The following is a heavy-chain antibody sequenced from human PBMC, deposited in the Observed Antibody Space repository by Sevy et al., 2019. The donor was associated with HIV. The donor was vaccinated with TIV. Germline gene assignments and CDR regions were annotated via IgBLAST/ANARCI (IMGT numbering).Heavy chain of an antibody. CDR1: AFTFDDYA. D-gene: IGHD3-22*01. Sequence: GGSLRLSCAASAFTFDDYAMHWVRQAPGKGLEWVSGISWNSGSIGYADSVKGRFTISRDNAKNSLYLQMNSLRAEDTALYYCAKGTLFYYGAFDIWGQGTMVTVSS. J-gene: IGHJ3*02. CDR2: ISWNSGSI. V-gene: IGHV3-9*01. CDR3: AKGTLFYYGAFDI.